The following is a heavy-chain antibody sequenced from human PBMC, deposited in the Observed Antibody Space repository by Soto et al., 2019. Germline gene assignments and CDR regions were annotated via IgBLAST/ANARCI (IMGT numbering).Heavy chain of an antibody. V-gene: IGHV4-39*01. D-gene: IGHD2-15*01. J-gene: IGHJ5*01. CDR1: GVSIHNCHSF. Sequence: HSETLSLTCAVSGVSIHNCHSFWGWIRQPPGKGLEFIGSMYYSGGANYNPPLKSRVTISLDTCKNQFSLTVNSVTAADTAIYYCGRVVEGATRHTDFDSWGQGTLVTVSS. CDR2: MYYSGGA. CDR3: GRVVEGATRHTDFDS.